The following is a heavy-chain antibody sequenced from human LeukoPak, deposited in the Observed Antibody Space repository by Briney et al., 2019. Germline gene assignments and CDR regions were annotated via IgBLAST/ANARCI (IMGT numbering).Heavy chain of an antibody. CDR3: ARGTGSLDY. CDR1: GDSVSSKSAS. J-gene: IGHJ4*02. V-gene: IGHV6-1*01. Sequence: SQTLSLTCAISGDSVSSKSASWNWIRQSPSRGLEWLGRTYSRSKWFNDYAVSVKSRITINPDTSKNQFSLHLSSVTPDDTAIYYCARGTGSLDYWGQGTLVTVSS. CDR2: TYSRSKWFN. D-gene: IGHD1-26*01.